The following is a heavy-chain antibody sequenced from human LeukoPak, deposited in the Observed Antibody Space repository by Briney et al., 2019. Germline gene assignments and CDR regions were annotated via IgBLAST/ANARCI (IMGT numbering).Heavy chain of an antibody. CDR3: ARVSATYYFDY. V-gene: IGHV3-53*01. CDR2: IYSGGST. Sequence: GGSLRLSCAASGFXFSSYSINWVRQAPGKGLEWVSVIYSGGSTYYADSVKGRLTISRDNSNNTLYLQMNSLRAEDTAVYYCARVSATYYFDYWGQGNLVTVSS. CDR1: GFXFSSYS. J-gene: IGHJ4*02. D-gene: IGHD1-1*01.